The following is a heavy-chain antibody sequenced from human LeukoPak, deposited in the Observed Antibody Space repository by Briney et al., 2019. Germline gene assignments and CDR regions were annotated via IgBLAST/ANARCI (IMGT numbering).Heavy chain of an antibody. CDR1: GFTVSSNY. D-gene: IGHD4-17*01. CDR2: IYFGGTT. Sequence: GGSLRFTCAASGFTVSSNYMTWVRQAPGQGLEWVSVIYFGGTTYYADSVKGRFTISRDNSKNTVYLQMNSLRVEDTAVYYCERRYGVYVYWGEGRLLTVSS. V-gene: IGHV3-53*01. CDR3: ERRYGVYVY. J-gene: IGHJ4*02.